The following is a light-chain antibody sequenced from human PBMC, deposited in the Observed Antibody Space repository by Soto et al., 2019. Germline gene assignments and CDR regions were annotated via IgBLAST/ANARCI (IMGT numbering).Light chain of an antibody. V-gene: IGLV2-14*01. CDR3: QSYDSSLSGLYV. J-gene: IGLJ1*01. CDR2: DVS. Sequence: QSALTQPASVSGSPGQSITISCTGTGSDVGGYNYVSWYQQHPGKAPKLMIYDVSNRPSGVPNRFSGSKSGTTASLTITGLQAEDEADYYCQSYDSSLSGLYVFGTGTKVTVL. CDR1: GSDVGGYNY.